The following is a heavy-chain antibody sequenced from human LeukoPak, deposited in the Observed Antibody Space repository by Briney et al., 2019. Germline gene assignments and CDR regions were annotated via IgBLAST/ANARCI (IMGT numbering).Heavy chain of an antibody. CDR3: ASSSWLRDANFDN. Sequence: PSETLSLTCSVSGASISSGLYYWNWIRQPAGKGLEWIGRIFESAKTNYNPSLKSRVTISVDTSKNQCSLKLRSVTAIDTALYYCASSSWLRDANFDNWGQGTLVTVSS. CDR1: GASISSGLYY. J-gene: IGHJ4*02. CDR2: IFESAKT. D-gene: IGHD2-2*01. V-gene: IGHV4-61*02.